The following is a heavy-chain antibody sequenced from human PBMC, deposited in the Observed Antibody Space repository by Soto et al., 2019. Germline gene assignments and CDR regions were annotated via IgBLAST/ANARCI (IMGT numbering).Heavy chain of an antibody. CDR1: GYSISSSSYY. CDR2: IYYSGST. CDR3: ASPVGATLPWRFDY. V-gene: IGHV4-39*01. J-gene: IGHJ4*02. Sequence: XETLCPTCAVAGYSISSSSYYWGWIRQPPGKGLEWIGIIYYSGSTYYNPSLKSRVTISVDTSKNQFSLKLSSVTAADTAVYYCASPVGATLPWRFDYWGQETLVTAPQ. D-gene: IGHD1-26*01.